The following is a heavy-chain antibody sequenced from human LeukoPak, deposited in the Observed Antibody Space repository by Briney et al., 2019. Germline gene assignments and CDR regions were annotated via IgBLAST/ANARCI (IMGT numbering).Heavy chain of an antibody. CDR1: GFTFSSYG. D-gene: IGHD6-6*01. CDR3: AKEYSSYPTRAIDAFDI. CDR2: IRYDGSNK. Sequence: NPGGSLRLSCAASGFTFSSYGMHWVRQAPGKGLEWVAFIRYDGSNKYYADSVKGRFTISRDNSKTTLYLQMNSLRAEDTAVYYCAKEYSSYPTRAIDAFDIWGQGTMVTVSS. V-gene: IGHV3-30*02. J-gene: IGHJ3*02.